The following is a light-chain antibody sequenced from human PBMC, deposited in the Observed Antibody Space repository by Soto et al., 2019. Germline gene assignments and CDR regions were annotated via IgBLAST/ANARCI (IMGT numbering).Light chain of an antibody. Sequence: DIVMTQSPATLSVSPGERATLSCRASQSVARNLAWYQQRPGQAPRLLIYRASTRATGVPVRFSGSGSGTEFTLTISSLQSEDFAVYYCHHYNNWPHTFGGGTKVEIK. CDR2: RAS. V-gene: IGKV3-15*01. CDR1: QSVARN. CDR3: HHYNNWPHT. J-gene: IGKJ4*01.